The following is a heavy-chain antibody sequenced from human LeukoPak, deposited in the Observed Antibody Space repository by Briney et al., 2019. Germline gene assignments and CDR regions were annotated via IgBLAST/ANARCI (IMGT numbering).Heavy chain of an antibody. CDR1: GGSISSGSYY. J-gene: IGHJ4*02. CDR3: ARGNVEMVYFDY. V-gene: IGHV4-61*02. CDR2: IYTSGST. D-gene: IGHD5-24*01. Sequence: SETLSLTCTVSGGSISSGSYYWSWIRQPAGKGLEWIGRIYTSGSTNYNPSLKSRVTMSVDTSKNQFSLKLSSVTAADTAVYYCARGNVEMVYFDYWGQGTLVTVSS.